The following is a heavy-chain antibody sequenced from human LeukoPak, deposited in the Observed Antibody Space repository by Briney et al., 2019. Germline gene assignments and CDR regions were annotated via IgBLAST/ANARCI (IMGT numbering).Heavy chain of an antibody. D-gene: IGHD1-26*01. V-gene: IGHV4/OR15-8*02. CDR3: SRESGAFCPFGY. Sequence: SETLSLTCGVSGGSISGTNWWSWVRQPPGQGLEWIGEISLAGQTNYNPSLNGRVTTSLDKSSNQLSLNLTSVTAADTATYYCSRESGAFCPFGYWGQGTLVIVSS. CDR2: ISLAGQT. CDR1: GGSISGTNW. J-gene: IGHJ4*02.